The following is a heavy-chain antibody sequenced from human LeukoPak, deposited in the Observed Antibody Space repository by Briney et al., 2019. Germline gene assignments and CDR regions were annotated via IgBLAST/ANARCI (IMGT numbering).Heavy chain of an antibody. J-gene: IGHJ4*02. Sequence: GGSLRLSCAASGFTFSSYGMHWVRQAPGKGLEWVAVIWYDGSNKYYADSVKGRFTISRDNSKNTLYLQMNSLRAEDTAVYYCARGDCYDSSGYYYLGWGQGTLVTVSS. CDR2: IWYDGSNK. D-gene: IGHD3-22*01. CDR3: ARGDCYDSSGYYYLG. CDR1: GFTFSSYG. V-gene: IGHV3-33*01.